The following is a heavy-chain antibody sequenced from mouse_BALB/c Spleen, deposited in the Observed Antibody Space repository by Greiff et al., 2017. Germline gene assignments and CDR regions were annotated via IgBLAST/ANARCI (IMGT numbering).Heavy chain of an antibody. Sequence: EVQVVESGPGLVKPSQSLSLTCSVTGYSITSGYYWNWIRQFPGNKLEWMGYISYDGSNNYNPSLKNRISITRDTSKNQFFLKLNSVTTEDTATYYCAKDGYSSYAMDYWGQGTSVTVSS. CDR1: GYSITSGYY. CDR2: ISYDGSN. CDR3: AKDGYSSYAMDY. J-gene: IGHJ4*01. V-gene: IGHV3-6*02. D-gene: IGHD2-3*01.